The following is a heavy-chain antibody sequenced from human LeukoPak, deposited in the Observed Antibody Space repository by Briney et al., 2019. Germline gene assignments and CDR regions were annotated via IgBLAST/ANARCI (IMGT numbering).Heavy chain of an antibody. V-gene: IGHV3-21*04. CDR1: GFTFSSYS. D-gene: IGHD6-13*01. CDR2: ISSSSSYI. J-gene: IGHJ5*02. CDR3: ARDRPPYSSSWYQTENWFDP. Sequence: GGSLRLSCAASGFTFSSYSMNWVRQAPGKGLEWVSSISSSSSYIYYADSVKGRFTISRDNAKNSLYLQMNSLRAEDTAVYYCARDRPPYSSSWYQTENWFDPWGQGTLVTVSS.